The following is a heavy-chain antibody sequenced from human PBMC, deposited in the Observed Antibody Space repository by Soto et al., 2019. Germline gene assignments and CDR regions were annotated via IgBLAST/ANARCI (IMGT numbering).Heavy chain of an antibody. D-gene: IGHD2-8*01. Sequence: ASVKVSCKASGYTFTSYDINWVRQATGQGLEWMGWMNTNSGNTGYAQKFQGRVTMTRNTSISTAYMELSNLRSEDTAVYYCARSTFCANGGGYEEYYYGMDVWGQGXTVTVYS. J-gene: IGHJ6*02. CDR2: MNTNSGNT. CDR3: ARSTFCANGGGYEEYYYGMDV. CDR1: GYTFTSYD. V-gene: IGHV1-8*01.